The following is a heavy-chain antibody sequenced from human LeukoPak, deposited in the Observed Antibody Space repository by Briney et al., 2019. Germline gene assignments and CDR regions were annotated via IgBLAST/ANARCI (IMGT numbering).Heavy chain of an antibody. Sequence: GGPLRLSCVASGFTFSTYAMSWVRQAPGKGLEWVANIKQDGSEKDYVDSVKGRFTISRDNAKNSLYLQMNSLRAEDTAVYYCARALGWLPENYWGQGTLVTVSS. D-gene: IGHD5-24*01. V-gene: IGHV3-7*01. J-gene: IGHJ4*02. CDR2: IKQDGSEK. CDR1: GFTFSTYA. CDR3: ARALGWLPENY.